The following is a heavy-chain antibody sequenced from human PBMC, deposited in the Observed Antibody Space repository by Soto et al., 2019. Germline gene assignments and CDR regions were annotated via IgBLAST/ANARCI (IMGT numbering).Heavy chain of an antibody. Sequence: ASVKVSCKASGYTFTGYYMHWVRQAPGQGLEWMGWINPNSGGTNYAQKFQGWVTMTRDTSISTAYMELSRLRSDDTAVYYCARDRIPDYGDYVFDYWGQGTLVTVSS. CDR1: GYTFTGYY. CDR2: INPNSGGT. V-gene: IGHV1-2*04. CDR3: ARDRIPDYGDYVFDY. D-gene: IGHD4-17*01. J-gene: IGHJ4*02.